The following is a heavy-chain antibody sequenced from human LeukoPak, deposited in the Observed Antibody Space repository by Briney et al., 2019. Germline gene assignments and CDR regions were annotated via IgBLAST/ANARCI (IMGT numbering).Heavy chain of an antibody. CDR2: TRNKANSYTT. CDR1: GFTFSDLY. CDR3: ARDSIPLAESYYHHYGLDV. V-gene: IGHV3-72*01. Sequence: GGSLRLSCAASGFTFSDLYINWVRQAPGKGLEWVGRTRNKANSYTTEYAASVKGRFTISRDDSKNSLYLQMNSLRVEDTTVYYCARDSIPLAESYYHHYGLDVWGQGTTVSVSS. J-gene: IGHJ6*02. D-gene: IGHD2/OR15-2a*01.